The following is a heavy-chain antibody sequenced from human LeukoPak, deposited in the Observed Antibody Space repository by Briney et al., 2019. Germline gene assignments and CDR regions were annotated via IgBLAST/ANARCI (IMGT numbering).Heavy chain of an antibody. CDR3: AKDPHESLYYYYGMDV. CDR1: GFTFSSYA. V-gene: IGHV3-23*01. CDR2: ISGSGGST. Sequence: PGGSLRLSCAASGFTFSSYAMSWVRQAPGKGLEWVSAISGSGGSTYYADSVKGRFTISRDNSKNALYLQTNSLRAEDTAVYYCAKDPHESLYYYYGMDVWGQGTTVTVSS. J-gene: IGHJ6*02.